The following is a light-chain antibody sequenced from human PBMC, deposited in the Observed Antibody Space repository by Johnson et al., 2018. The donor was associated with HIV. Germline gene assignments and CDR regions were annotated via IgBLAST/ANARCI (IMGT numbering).Light chain of an antibody. J-gene: IGLJ1*01. CDR2: DNT. V-gene: IGLV1-51*01. CDR3: GRWADSLSTYV. CDR1: SYNIGNNY. Sequence: QSVLTQPPSVSAAPGQKVTISCSGSSYNIGNNYVSWYQQLPGTAPKLLIYDNTKRPSGIPDRFSGSKSGTSATMGITGLQTGDEADYYCGRWADSLSTYVFGTWTNVTFL.